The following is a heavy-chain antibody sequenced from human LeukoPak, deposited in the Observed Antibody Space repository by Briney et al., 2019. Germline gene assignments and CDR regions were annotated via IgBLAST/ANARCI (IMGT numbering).Heavy chain of an antibody. CDR1: GYTFTNYI. J-gene: IGHJ4*02. V-gene: IGHV1-18*01. Sequence: WASVKVSCKASGYTFTNYIISWVRQAPGRGLEWMGWISAYNGDTKYTQTLQGRVTMTTDTSTTTAYMELRSLRSDDTAVYYCARDSCSGGTCYGGLDYWGQGTLVIVSS. D-gene: IGHD2-15*01. CDR3: ARDSCSGGTCYGGLDY. CDR2: ISAYNGDT.